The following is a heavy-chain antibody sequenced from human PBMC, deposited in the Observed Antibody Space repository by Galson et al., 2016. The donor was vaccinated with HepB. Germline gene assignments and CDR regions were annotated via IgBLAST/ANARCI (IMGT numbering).Heavy chain of an antibody. CDR3: AGDLIGNMDV. J-gene: IGHJ6*02. CDR1: GYSFSTYD. V-gene: IGHV1-3*01. Sequence: SVKVSCKASGYSFSTYDMHWVRQSPGQRLEWMGYISAASGDTKYSQSFQGRVTLTRDTSATTHYMELTSLTSEDTAVYYCAGDLIGNMDVWGQGTTVAVSS. CDR2: ISAASGDT. D-gene: IGHD3-16*01.